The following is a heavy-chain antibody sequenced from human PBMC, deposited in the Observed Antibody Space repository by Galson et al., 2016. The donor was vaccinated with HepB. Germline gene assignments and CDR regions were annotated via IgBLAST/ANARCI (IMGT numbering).Heavy chain of an antibody. D-gene: IGHD2-15*01. CDR2: IIPMFGTA. J-gene: IGHJ4*02. CDR1: GGTSSNYA. V-gene: IGHV1-69*06. CDR3: SRIRCSGGSCYFDY. Sequence: SVKVSCKASGGTSSNYAIGWVRQAPGQGLEWMGGIIPMFGTANYAQKFQGRVTITADKSTSTAYMEVSSLRSEDTAVYYCSRIRCSGGSCYFDYWGQGTLVTVSS.